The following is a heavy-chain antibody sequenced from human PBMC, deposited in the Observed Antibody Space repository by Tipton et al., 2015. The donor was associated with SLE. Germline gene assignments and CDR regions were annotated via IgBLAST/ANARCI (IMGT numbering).Heavy chain of an antibody. CDR3: TKSGPGGVDV. J-gene: IGHJ6*02. D-gene: IGHD5-12*01. CDR1: GFTLRSNY. V-gene: IGHV3-66*02. Sequence: SLRLSCAAFGFTLRSNYMTWVRQAPGRGLEWVSITYSSDKTYYAESVKGRFTISRDNSRSTLDLQMNSLRAEDTGVYYCTKSGPGGVDVWGQGTTVIVSS. CDR2: TYSSDKT.